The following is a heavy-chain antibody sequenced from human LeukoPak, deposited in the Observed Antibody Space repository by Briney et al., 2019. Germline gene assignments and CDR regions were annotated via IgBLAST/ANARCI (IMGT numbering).Heavy chain of an antibody. Sequence: GGSLRLSCAASGFTFSSYGMHWVRQAPGKGLEWVTVIWCDGSNKYYADSVKGRFTISRDNSKNTLYLQMNSLRAEDTAVYYCARDSFSSNCLDYWGQGTLVTVSS. D-gene: IGHD6-13*01. CDR2: IWCDGSNK. J-gene: IGHJ4*02. CDR3: ARDSFSSNCLDY. V-gene: IGHV3-33*01. CDR1: GFTFSSYG.